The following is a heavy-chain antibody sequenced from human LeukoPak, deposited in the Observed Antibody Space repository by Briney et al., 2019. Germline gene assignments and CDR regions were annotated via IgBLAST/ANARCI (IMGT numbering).Heavy chain of an antibody. D-gene: IGHD3-10*01. Sequence: PSETLSLTCAVYGGSFSGYYWGWIRQPPGKGLEWIGEINHSGSTNYNPSLKSRVTISVDTSKNQFSLKLSSVTAADTAVYYCARGPYYYGSGSYLDYWGQGTLVTVSS. J-gene: IGHJ4*02. CDR1: GGSFSGYY. V-gene: IGHV4-34*01. CDR2: INHSGST. CDR3: ARGPYYYGSGSYLDY.